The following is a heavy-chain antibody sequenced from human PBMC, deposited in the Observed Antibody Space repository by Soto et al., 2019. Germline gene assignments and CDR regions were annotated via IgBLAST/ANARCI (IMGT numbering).Heavy chain of an antibody. CDR2: ISYDGSNK. V-gene: IGHV3-30*18. D-gene: IGHD2-15*01. J-gene: IGHJ4*02. Sequence: GGSTRISCAASGLPFCSYGMHWVRQAPGKGLEWVAVISYDGSNKYYADSVKGRFTISRDNSKNTLYLQMNSLRAEDTAVYYCAKDRGYCSGGSCYNFDYWGQGTLVTVSS. CDR3: AKDRGYCSGGSCYNFDY. CDR1: GLPFCSYG.